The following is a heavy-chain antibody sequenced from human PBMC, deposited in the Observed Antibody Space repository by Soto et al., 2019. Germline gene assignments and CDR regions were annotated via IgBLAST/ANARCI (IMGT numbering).Heavy chain of an antibody. D-gene: IGHD3-16*01. CDR1: GYTFTSYG. CDR3: ARYGGHHARYYSGMDV. Sequence: QVQLVQSGAEVKKPGASVKVSCKASGYTFTSYGISWVRQAPGQGLEWMGWISAYNGNTNYAQKLQGRVTMTTDTSTSTVYMELRSLRSDDTAVYYCARYGGHHARYYSGMDVWGQGTTVTVSS. V-gene: IGHV1-18*04. CDR2: ISAYNGNT. J-gene: IGHJ6*02.